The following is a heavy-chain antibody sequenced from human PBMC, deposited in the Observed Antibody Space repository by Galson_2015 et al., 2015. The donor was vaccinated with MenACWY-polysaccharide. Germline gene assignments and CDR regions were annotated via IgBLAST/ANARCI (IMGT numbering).Heavy chain of an antibody. CDR3: ARHAKYSSGGSCHLDY. CDR1: GYSFTSYW. J-gene: IGHJ4*02. D-gene: IGHD2-15*01. CDR2: IYPSDSDT. Sequence: QSGAEVKKPGESLKISCQGSGYSFTSYWIGWVRQMPGKGLEWMGIIYPSDSDTRYSPSFQGQVTFSADKSINTAYLQWSSLRASDSAMYYCARHAKYSSGGSCHLDYWGQGTLVTVSS. V-gene: IGHV5-51*01.